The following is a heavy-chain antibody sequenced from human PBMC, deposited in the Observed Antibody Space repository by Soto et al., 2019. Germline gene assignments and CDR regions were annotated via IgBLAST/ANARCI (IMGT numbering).Heavy chain of an antibody. Sequence: GASVKVSCKASGGTFSSYAISWVRQAPGQGLEWMGGIIPIFGTANYAQKFQGRVTITADESTSTAHMELSSLRSEDTAVYYCALRGGILRWGELSLDYWGQGTLVTVSS. J-gene: IGHJ4*02. D-gene: IGHD3-16*02. V-gene: IGHV1-69*13. CDR3: ALRGGILRWGELSLDY. CDR2: IIPIFGTA. CDR1: GGTFSSYA.